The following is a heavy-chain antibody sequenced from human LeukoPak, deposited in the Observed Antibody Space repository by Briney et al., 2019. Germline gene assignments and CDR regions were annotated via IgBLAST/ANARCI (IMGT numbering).Heavy chain of an antibody. CDR1: GFTFSIYA. CDR3: TTELPPGYK. V-gene: IGHV3-23*01. J-gene: IGHJ4*02. Sequence: GGSLRLSCVVSGFTFSIYAMAWVCQAPGKGLEWVSGISDQTYYTDSVRGRFTISRDNSKNTLYLQMNSLKTEDTAVYYCTTELPPGYKWGQGTLVTVSS. D-gene: IGHD1-14*01. CDR2: ISDQT.